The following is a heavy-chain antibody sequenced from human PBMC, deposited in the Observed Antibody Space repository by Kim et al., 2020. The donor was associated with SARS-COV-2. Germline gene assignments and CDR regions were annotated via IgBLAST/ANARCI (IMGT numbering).Heavy chain of an antibody. V-gene: IGHV3-30*18. CDR1: GFTFSSYG. Sequence: GGSLRLSCAASGFTFSSYGMHWVRQAPGKGLEWVAVISYDGSNKYYADSVKGRFTISRDNSKNTLYLQMNSLRAEDTAVYYCAKDRKYYDILTGYLSPSSHYYFFGMDVWGQGTPVTLSS. CDR3: AKDRKYYDILTGYLSPSSHYYFFGMDV. CDR2: ISYDGSNK. J-gene: IGHJ6*02. D-gene: IGHD3-9*01.